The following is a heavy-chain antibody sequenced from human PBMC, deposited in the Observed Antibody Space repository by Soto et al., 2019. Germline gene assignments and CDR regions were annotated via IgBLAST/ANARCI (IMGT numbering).Heavy chain of an antibody. Sequence: SETLSLTCTVSGGSISSYYWSWIRQPPGKGLEWIGYIYYSGSTNYNPSLKSRVTISVDTPKNQFSLKLSSVTAADTAVYYCARDLNPAAAGGYNWFDPWGQGTLVTVSS. D-gene: IGHD6-13*01. CDR3: ARDLNPAAAGGYNWFDP. V-gene: IGHV4-59*01. J-gene: IGHJ5*02. CDR2: IYYSGST. CDR1: GGSISSYY.